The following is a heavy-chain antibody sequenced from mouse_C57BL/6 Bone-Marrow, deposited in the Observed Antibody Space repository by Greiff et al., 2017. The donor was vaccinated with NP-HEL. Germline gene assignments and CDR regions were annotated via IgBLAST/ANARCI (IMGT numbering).Heavy chain of an antibody. J-gene: IGHJ1*03. CDR1: GFSLTSYA. Sequence: QVQLKESGPGLVAPSQSLSITCTVSGFSLTSYAISWVRQPPGKGLEWLGVIWTGGGTNYNSALKSRLSISKDNSKSQVFLKMNSLQTDDTARYYCAREREIDRWLLRYFDVWGTGTTVTVSS. CDR2: IWTGGGT. V-gene: IGHV2-9-1*01. D-gene: IGHD2-3*01. CDR3: AREREIDRWLLRYFDV.